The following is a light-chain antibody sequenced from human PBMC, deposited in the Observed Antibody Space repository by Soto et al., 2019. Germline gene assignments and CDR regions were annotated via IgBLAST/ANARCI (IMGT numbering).Light chain of an antibody. CDR2: KAS. V-gene: IGKV1-5*03. CDR3: QHYNSYSEA. J-gene: IGKJ1*01. CDR1: QTISSW. Sequence: DIQMTQSPSTLSGSVGDRVTITCRASQTISSWLAWYQKKPGKAPKILIYKASTLKSGVPSRFSGSGSGTEFNLTISSLQTDDFATYYCQHYNSYSEAFGQGTKVEIK.